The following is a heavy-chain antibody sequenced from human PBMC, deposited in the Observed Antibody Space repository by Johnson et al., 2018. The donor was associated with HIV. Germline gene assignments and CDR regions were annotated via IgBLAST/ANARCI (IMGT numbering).Heavy chain of an antibody. CDR2: IKQDGSEK. V-gene: IGHV3-7*05. D-gene: IGHD1-26*01. J-gene: IGHJ3*01. CDR1: GFTFSSYW. Sequence: VQLVESGGGLVQPGGSLRLSCAASGFTFSSYWMSWVRQAPGKGLEWVANIKQDGSEKYYVDSVKGRFTISRDNAKNSLYLQMNSLRAEDTAMYYCARDLRVGAIDACDVWGQGTMVTVSS. CDR3: ARDLRVGAIDACDV.